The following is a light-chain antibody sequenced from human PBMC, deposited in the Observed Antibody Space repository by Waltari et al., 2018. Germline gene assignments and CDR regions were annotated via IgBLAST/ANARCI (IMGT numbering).Light chain of an antibody. CDR1: FSDVGAYDY. Sequence: QSALTQPASVSGSPGQSITFSCTGAFSDVGAYDYVSGYQKLPGRAPNTLIYDVTHRPSGVHARLSGSKSGNTASLTISGLQPEDEADYYCSSYTTRGTWVFGGGTKLTVL. V-gene: IGLV2-14*03. CDR2: DVT. J-gene: IGLJ3*02. CDR3: SSYTTRGTWV.